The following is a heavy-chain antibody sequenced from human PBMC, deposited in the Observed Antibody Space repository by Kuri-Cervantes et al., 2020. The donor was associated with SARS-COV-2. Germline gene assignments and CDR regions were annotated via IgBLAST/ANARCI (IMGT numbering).Heavy chain of an antibody. Sequence: GESLKISCAASGFTFSSYGMHWVRQAPGKGLEWVAVISYDGSNKYYADSVKGRFTISRDNSKNTLYLQMNSLRAEDTAVYYCAKDLCSSTSCYRALYYYCGMDVWGQGTTVTVSS. CDR3: AKDLCSSTSCYRALYYYCGMDV. D-gene: IGHD2-2*02. V-gene: IGHV3-30*18. J-gene: IGHJ6*02. CDR2: ISYDGSNK. CDR1: GFTFSSYG.